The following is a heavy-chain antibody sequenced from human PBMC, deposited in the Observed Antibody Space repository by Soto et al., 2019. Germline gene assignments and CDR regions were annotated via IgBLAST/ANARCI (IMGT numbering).Heavy chain of an antibody. Sequence: QVQLVESGGGVVQPGRSLRLSCAASGFTFSSYGMHWVRQAPGKGLEWVAVISYDGSNKYYADSVKGRFTISRDNSKNTLYLQMNSLRAEDMAVYYCASGGSGYDWGGVDYWGQGTLVTVSS. CDR1: GFTFSSYG. CDR2: ISYDGSNK. J-gene: IGHJ4*02. D-gene: IGHD5-12*01. CDR3: ASGGSGYDWGGVDY. V-gene: IGHV3-30*03.